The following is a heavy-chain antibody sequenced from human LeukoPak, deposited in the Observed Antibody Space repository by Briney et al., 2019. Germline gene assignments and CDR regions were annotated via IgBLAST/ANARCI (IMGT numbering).Heavy chain of an antibody. D-gene: IGHD6-19*01. Sequence: SETLSLTCTVSGGSISIYYWSWIRQPPGKGLEWIGYIYYSGSTNYNPSLKSRVTISVDTSKNQFSLKLSSVTAADTAVYYCARAGRSGWSNYYYYGMDVWGQGTTVTVSS. CDR2: IYYSGST. J-gene: IGHJ6*02. CDR1: GGSISIYY. V-gene: IGHV4-59*01. CDR3: ARAGRSGWSNYYYYGMDV.